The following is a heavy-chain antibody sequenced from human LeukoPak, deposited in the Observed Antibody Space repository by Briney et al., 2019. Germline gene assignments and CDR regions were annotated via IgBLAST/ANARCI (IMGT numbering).Heavy chain of an antibody. CDR2: IYYRSKWSN. D-gene: IGHD5-24*01. CDR1: GDSVSSKSV. J-gene: IGHJ4*02. Sequence: KTSQTLSLTCAISGDSVSSKSVWNWIRQSPSRGLEWLGRIYYRSKWSNNYAVSVKSRITINPDTSKNKFSLQLSSVTAEDTAVYYCARGDQNFDYWGQGTLVTVSS. CDR3: ARGDQNFDY. V-gene: IGHV6-1*01.